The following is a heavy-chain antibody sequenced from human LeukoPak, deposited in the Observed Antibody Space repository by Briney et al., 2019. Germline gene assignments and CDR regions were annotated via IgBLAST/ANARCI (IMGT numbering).Heavy chain of an antibody. V-gene: IGHV3-11*01. CDR1: GFTFSDYY. D-gene: IGHD3-22*01. J-gene: IGHJ4*02. CDR2: ISSSGSTI. Sequence: GGSLRLSCAASGFTFSDYYMSWIRQAPGKGLEWVSYISSSGSTIYYADSVKGRFTISRDNAKNSLYLQMNSLRAEDTALYYCARSRHSYDRTGSPHDGGQGTLATVSS. CDR3: ARSRHSYDRTGSPHD.